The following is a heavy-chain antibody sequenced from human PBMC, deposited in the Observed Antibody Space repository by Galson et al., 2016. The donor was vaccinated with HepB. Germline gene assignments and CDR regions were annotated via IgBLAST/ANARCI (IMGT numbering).Heavy chain of an antibody. Sequence: TLSLTCAVSGVSISSDGFSWSWILQAPGKGLEWIGYFYHPGSTFYNPSPKSRVTISVDRSTNQFSLRLSSVTAADTAVYYCARGRDLELINGMDVWGQGTTVTVSS. V-gene: IGHV4-30-2*01. CDR1: GVSISSDGFS. CDR3: ARGRDLELINGMDV. CDR2: FYHPGST. D-gene: IGHD1-1*01. J-gene: IGHJ6*02.